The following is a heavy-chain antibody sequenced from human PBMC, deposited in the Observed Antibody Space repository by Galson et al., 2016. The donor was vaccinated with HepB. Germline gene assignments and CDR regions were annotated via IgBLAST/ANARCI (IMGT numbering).Heavy chain of an antibody. CDR3: ARRPIAYYDSSGYYRPDSYYFDY. CDR1: GFAFLSYG. D-gene: IGHD3-22*01. Sequence: SLRLSCAASGFAFLSYGMHWVRQAPGKGLEWVAVISSDGSIKYYVDSVKGRFTISRDNAKNSLYLQMNGLRAEDTAVYYCARRPIAYYDSSGYYRPDSYYFDYWGQGTLVTVSS. J-gene: IGHJ4*02. V-gene: IGHV3-30*03. CDR2: ISSDGSIK.